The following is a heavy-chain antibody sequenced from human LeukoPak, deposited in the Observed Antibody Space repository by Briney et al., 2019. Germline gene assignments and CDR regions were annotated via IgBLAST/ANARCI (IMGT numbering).Heavy chain of an antibody. J-gene: IGHJ4*02. CDR2: ISSSSSYI. V-gene: IGHV3-21*01. CDR3: ARGGGYCSSTSCYGYDY. D-gene: IGHD2-2*01. CDR1: GFTFSSYS. Sequence: GGSLRLFCAASGFTFSSYSMNWVRQAPAKGLEWVSSISSSSSYIYYADSVKGRFTISRDNAKNSLYLQMNSLRAEDTAVYYCARGGGYCSSTSCYGYDYWGQGTLVTVSS.